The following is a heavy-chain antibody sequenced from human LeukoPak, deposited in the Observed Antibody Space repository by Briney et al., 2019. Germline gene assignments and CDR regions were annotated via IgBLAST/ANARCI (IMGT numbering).Heavy chain of an antibody. CDR1: GGSISSYY. V-gene: IGHV4-39*01. CDR2: IYYSGST. J-gene: IGHJ4*02. Sequence: PSETLSLTCTVSGGSISSYYWSWIRQPPGKGLEWIGSIYYSGSTYYNPSLKSRVTISVDTSKNQFSLKLSSVTAADTAVYYCARLFRKLGRFDYWGQGTLVTVSS. CDR3: ARLFRKLGRFDY. D-gene: IGHD1-26*01.